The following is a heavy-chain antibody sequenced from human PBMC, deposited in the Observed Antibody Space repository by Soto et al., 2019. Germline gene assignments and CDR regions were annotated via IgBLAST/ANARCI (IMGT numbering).Heavy chain of an antibody. CDR2: ISSSGSTI. D-gene: IGHD2-15*01. CDR3: ASLGYCSGGSCSGGNY. J-gene: IGHJ4*02. V-gene: IGHV3-48*03. CDR1: GFTFSSYE. Sequence: PGGSLRLSCAASGFTFSSYEMNWVRQAPGKGLEWVSYISSSGSTIYYAYSVKGRFTISRDNAKNSLYLQMNSLRAEDTAVYYCASLGYCSGGSCSGGNYWGQGTLVTVSS.